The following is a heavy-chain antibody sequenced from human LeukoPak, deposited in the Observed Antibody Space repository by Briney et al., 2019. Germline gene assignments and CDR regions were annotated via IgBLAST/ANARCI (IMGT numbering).Heavy chain of an antibody. D-gene: IGHD6-19*01. Sequence: SVKVSCKASGGTFSSYAISWVRQSPGQGLEWMGRIIPILGIANYAQKFQGRVTITADKSTSTAYMELSSLRSEDTAVYYCARGTEQWQDAFDIWGQGTMVTVSS. J-gene: IGHJ3*02. CDR1: GGTFSSYA. CDR2: IIPILGIA. V-gene: IGHV1-69*04. CDR3: ARGTEQWQDAFDI.